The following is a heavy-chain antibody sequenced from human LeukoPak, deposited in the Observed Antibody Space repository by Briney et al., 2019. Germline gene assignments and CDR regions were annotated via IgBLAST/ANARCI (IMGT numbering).Heavy chain of an antibody. D-gene: IGHD3-22*01. CDR1: GGSISSNSYY. V-gene: IGHV4-39*07. J-gene: IGHJ4*02. Sequence: SETLSLTCAVSGGSISSNSYYWGWIRQPPGKGLEWIGEINHSGSTNYNPSLKSRVTISVDTSKNQFSLKLSSVTAADTAVYYCVRILNYYHSSGLDYWGQGTLVTVSS. CDR3: VRILNYYHSSGLDY. CDR2: INHSGST.